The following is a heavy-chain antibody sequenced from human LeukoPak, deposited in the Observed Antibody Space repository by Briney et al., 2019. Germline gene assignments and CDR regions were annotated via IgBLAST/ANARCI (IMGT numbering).Heavy chain of an antibody. CDR3: AKDLVLGGTTGFDY. J-gene: IGHJ4*02. Sequence: PGRSLTLSCAASGLPLDDYAMHWVRQAPGKGLAWVSGISWNSGSIGYADSVKGRFTISRDNAKNSLYLQMNSLRAEDTALYYCAKDLVLGGTTGFDYWGQGTLVTVSS. V-gene: IGHV3-9*01. D-gene: IGHD3-16*01. CDR1: GLPLDDYA. CDR2: ISWNSGSI.